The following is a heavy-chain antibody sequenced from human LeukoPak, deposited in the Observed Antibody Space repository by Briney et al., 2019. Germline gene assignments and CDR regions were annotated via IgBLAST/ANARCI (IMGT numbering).Heavy chain of an antibody. V-gene: IGHV3-21*01. J-gene: IGHJ3*02. CDR3: ARGYSNYGYTFDI. Sequence: GGSLRLSCAASGFTFSSYSMNWVRQAPGKGLEWVSSISSSSSYIYYADSVKGRFTISRDNAKNSLYLHMNSLRAEDTAVYYCARGYSNYGYTFDIWGQGTMVTVSS. CDR1: GFTFSSYS. CDR2: ISSSSSYI. D-gene: IGHD4-11*01.